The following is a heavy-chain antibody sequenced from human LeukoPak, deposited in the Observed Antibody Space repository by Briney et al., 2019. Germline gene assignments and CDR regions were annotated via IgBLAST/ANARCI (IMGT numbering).Heavy chain of an antibody. J-gene: IGHJ5*02. CDR3: ARELSGYYSRVDP. D-gene: IGHD3-22*01. CDR2: IHYSGST. V-gene: IGHV4-59*01. Sequence: SETLSLTCTVSGGSISSYYWTWIRQPPGEGPEWIGYIHYSGSTNYNPSLKSRVSISVDTSKNQFSLKLSSVTAADTAVYYCARELSGYYSRVDPWGQGTLVTVSS. CDR1: GGSISSYY.